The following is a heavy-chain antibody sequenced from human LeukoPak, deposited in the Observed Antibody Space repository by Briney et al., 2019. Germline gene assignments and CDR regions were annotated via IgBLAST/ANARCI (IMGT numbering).Heavy chain of an antibody. D-gene: IGHD3-10*01. CDR3: AKLIYYGSGTTGAFDI. CDR1: GFTFSSYG. Sequence: PGGSLRLSCAASGFTFSSYGMHWVRQAPGKGLEWVAVISYDGSNKYYADSVKGRYTISRDNSKNTLYLQMNSLRAEDTAVNYCAKLIYYGSGTTGAFDIWGQGTMVTVSS. J-gene: IGHJ3*02. V-gene: IGHV3-30*18. CDR2: ISYDGSNK.